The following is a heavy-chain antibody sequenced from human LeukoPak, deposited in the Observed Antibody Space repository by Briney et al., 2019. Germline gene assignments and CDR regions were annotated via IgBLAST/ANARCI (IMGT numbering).Heavy chain of an antibody. V-gene: IGHV3-48*01. J-gene: IGHJ4*02. CDR2: ISSSSSTI. CDR3: AKDRYDIHDY. Sequence: GGSLRLSCAASGFTFSSYSMNWVRQAPGKGLEWVSYISSSSSTIYYADSVKGRFTTSRDNSKNTLYLQMNSLRAEDTAVYYCAKDRYDIHDYWGQGTLVTVSS. D-gene: IGHD3-9*01. CDR1: GFTFSSYS.